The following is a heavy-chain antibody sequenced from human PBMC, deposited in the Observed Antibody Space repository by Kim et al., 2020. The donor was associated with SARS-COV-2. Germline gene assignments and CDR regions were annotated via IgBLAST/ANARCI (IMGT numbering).Heavy chain of an antibody. CDR3: ARVSPTMYYFDY. Sequence: YYADSVKGRFTISRDNAKNSLYLQMNSLRAEDTAVYYCARVSPTMYYFDYWGQGTLVTVSS. V-gene: IGHV3-48*03. J-gene: IGHJ4*02.